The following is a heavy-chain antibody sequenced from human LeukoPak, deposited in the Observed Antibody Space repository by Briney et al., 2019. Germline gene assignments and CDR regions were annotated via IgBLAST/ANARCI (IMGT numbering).Heavy chain of an antibody. CDR2: ISGSGGST. V-gene: IGHV3-23*01. CDR3: ARDDNSFFFNYYFDY. CDR1: GFTFSSYA. Sequence: TGGSLRLSCAASGFTFSSYAMSWVRQAPGKGLEWVSAISGSGGSTYYADSVKGRFTISRDNSKNTLYLQMNSLRAEDTAVYYCARDDNSFFFNYYFDYWGQGTLVTVSS. J-gene: IGHJ4*02. D-gene: IGHD4-23*01.